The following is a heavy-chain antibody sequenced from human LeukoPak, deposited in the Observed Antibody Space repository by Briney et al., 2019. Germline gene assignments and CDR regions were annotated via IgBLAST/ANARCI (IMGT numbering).Heavy chain of an antibody. D-gene: IGHD3-22*01. CDR2: IYTSGST. J-gene: IGHJ4*02. V-gene: IGHV4-4*07. CDR1: GGSISSYY. Sequence: PSETLSLTCTVSGGSISSYYWSWIRQPAGKGLEWIGRIYTSGSTNYNPSLKSRVTISVDTSKNQFSLKLSSVTAADTAVYYCARRGVRYYYDSSGLYYFDYWGQGTLVTVSS. CDR3: ARRGVRYYYDSSGLYYFDY.